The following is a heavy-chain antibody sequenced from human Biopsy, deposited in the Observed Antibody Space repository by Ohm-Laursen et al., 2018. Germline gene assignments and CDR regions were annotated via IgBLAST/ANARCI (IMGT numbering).Heavy chain of an antibody. J-gene: IGHJ5*02. D-gene: IGHD3-3*01. CDR3: ARTPRDSFWSGSYKRGLWFDP. Sequence: SQTLSLTCSVSGGSIISHYWTWIRQPPGKGLEWIGHVYNGGITNYNSSLKSRVTISKDTSKNQFSLQVNSVTAADTAVYYCARTPRDSFWSGSYKRGLWFDPWGQGTLVIVSS. CDR2: VYNGGIT. CDR1: GGSIISHY. V-gene: IGHV4-59*11.